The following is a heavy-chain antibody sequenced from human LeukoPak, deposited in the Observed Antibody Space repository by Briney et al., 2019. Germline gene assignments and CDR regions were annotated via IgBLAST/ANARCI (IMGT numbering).Heavy chain of an antibody. CDR3: ARRGVVPAAICDDY. CDR1: GYTFSGYY. V-gene: IGHV1-2*02. D-gene: IGHD2-2*02. Sequence: ASVKVSCKASGYTFSGYYLHWVRQAPGQGLEWMGWINPNGGGTNYAQKFQGRVTMTRDTSISTAYMELRSLRSDDTAVYYCARRGVVPAAICDDYWGQGTLVTVSS. CDR2: INPNGGGT. J-gene: IGHJ4*02.